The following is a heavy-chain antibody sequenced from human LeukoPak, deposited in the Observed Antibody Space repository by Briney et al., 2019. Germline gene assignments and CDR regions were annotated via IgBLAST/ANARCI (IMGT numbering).Heavy chain of an antibody. V-gene: IGHV1-18*01. J-gene: IGHJ6*02. Sequence: ASVKVSCKASGYTFTSYGISWVRQAPGQGLEWMGWISAYNGNTNYAQKLQGRVTMTTDTSTSTAYMELRSLRSDDTVVYYCARDRASQSWITMVRGVRYYYYGMDVWGQGTTVTVSS. CDR3: ARDRASQSWITMVRGVRYYYYGMDV. CDR2: ISAYNGNT. D-gene: IGHD3-10*01. CDR1: GYTFTSYG.